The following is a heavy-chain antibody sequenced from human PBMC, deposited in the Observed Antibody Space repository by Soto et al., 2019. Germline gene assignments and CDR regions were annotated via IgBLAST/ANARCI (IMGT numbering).Heavy chain of an antibody. CDR2: TNQDGSEK. V-gene: IGHV3-7*01. D-gene: IGHD1-26*01. CDR1: ESTVSRDW. CDR3: SGGVGDAF. Sequence: EVHLVESGGGLVQTGGSLRLSCAISESTVSRDWMNWVRQAPGKGLEWVAHTNQDGSEKYYADSVKGRFTISRDNAKKSLYLQMNSLRAGDTAMYYCSGGVGDAFWGQGTLVTVCS. J-gene: IGHJ4*02.